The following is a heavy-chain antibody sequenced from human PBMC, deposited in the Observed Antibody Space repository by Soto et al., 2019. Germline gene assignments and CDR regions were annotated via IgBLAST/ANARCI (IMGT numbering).Heavy chain of an antibody. CDR1: GFTFSNYA. Sequence: QVQLVESGGGVVQPGRSLRVSCAASGFTFSNYAMHWVRQAPGKGLEWVAVVSYDGSKQFYADSVEGRFTISRDSSKSTLYLQMDNLTYEDTAVYYCARDRVYYYDNSGYYNFDYWGQGTLVTVSS. CDR2: VSYDGSKQ. V-gene: IGHV3-30-3*01. D-gene: IGHD3-22*01. J-gene: IGHJ4*02. CDR3: ARDRVYYYDNSGYYNFDY.